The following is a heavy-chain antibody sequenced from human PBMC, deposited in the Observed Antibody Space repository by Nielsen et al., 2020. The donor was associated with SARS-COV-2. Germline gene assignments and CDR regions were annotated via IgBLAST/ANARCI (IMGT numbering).Heavy chain of an antibody. CDR3: ARSFTVTTFHYYYYYMDV. CDR2: IIPILGTA. Sequence: WVRQAPGQGLEWMGRIIPILGTANYAQKFQGRVTITADESTSTAYMELSSLRSEDTAVYYCARSFTVTTFHYYYYYMDVWGKGTTVTVSS. D-gene: IGHD4-11*01. J-gene: IGHJ6*03. V-gene: IGHV1-69*11.